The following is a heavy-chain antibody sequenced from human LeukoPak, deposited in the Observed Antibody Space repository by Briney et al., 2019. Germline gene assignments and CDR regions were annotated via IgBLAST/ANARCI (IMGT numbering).Heavy chain of an antibody. CDR1: GFSLSTSAMC. Sequence: SGPALVKPTQTLTLTCTFSGFSLSTSAMCVSWIRQPPGKALEWLARIDWDDDKFYSTSLRTRLTISKDTSKNQVVLSVTNMDPVDTATYYCARLRYSATYHIDYWGQGTLVTVSS. V-gene: IGHV2-70*17. CDR3: ARLRYSATYHIDY. J-gene: IGHJ4*02. D-gene: IGHD1-26*01. CDR2: IDWDDDK.